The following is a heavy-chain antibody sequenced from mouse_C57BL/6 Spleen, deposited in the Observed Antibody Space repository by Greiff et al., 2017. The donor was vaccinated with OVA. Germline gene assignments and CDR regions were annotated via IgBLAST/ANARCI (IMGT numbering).Heavy chain of an antibody. CDR1: GFTFSSYA. D-gene: IGHD1-1*01. CDR2: ISDGGSYT. V-gene: IGHV5-4*01. CDR3: ARHYYGSSAWFAY. Sequence: EVQLVESGGGLVKPGGSLKLSCAASGFTFSSYAMSWVRQTPEKRLEWVATISDGGSYTYYPDNVKGRFTISRDNAKNNLYLQMSHLKSEDTAMYYCARHYYGSSAWFAYWGQGTLVTVSA. J-gene: IGHJ3*01.